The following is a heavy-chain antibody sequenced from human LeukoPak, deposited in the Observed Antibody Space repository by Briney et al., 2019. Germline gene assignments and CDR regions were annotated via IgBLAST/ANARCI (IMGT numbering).Heavy chain of an antibody. CDR3: ARTRYDYYDSSGEVSYYMDV. Sequence: SGTLSLTCTVSGGSISTYYWSWIRQPAGKGLEWIGRIYTSGSTNYNPSLKSRVTMSVDTSKNQFSLKLSSVTAADTAVYYCARTRYDYYDSSGEVSYYMDVWGKGTTVTISS. J-gene: IGHJ6*03. CDR2: IYTSGST. V-gene: IGHV4-4*07. CDR1: GGSISTYY. D-gene: IGHD3-22*01.